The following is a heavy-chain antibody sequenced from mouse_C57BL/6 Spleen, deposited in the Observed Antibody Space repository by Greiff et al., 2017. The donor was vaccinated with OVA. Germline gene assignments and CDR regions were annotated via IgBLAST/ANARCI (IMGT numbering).Heavy chain of an antibody. V-gene: IGHV1-64*01. CDR2: IHPNSGST. D-gene: IGHD2-5*01. J-gene: IGHJ3*01. CDR1: GYTFTSYW. CDR3: AREGDSNHAWFAY. Sequence: QVQLQQPGAELVKPGASVKLSCKASGYTFTSYWMHWVKQRPGQGLEWIGMIHPNSGSTNYNEKFKSKATLTVDKSSSTAYMQLSSLTSEDSAVYYCAREGDSNHAWFAYWGQGTLVTVSA.